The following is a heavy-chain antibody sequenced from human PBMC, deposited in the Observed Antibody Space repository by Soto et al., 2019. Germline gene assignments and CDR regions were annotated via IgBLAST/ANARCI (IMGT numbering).Heavy chain of an antibody. Sequence: SETLSLTCAVYGGSFSGYYWSWIRQPPGKGLEWIGEINHSGSTNYNPSLKSRVTISVDTSKNQFSLELSSVAAADTAVYYCAREKRYDILTGYYGQYYYYYMDVWGKGTTVTVSS. CDR2: INHSGST. J-gene: IGHJ6*03. CDR1: GGSFSGYY. V-gene: IGHV4-34*01. CDR3: AREKRYDILTGYYGQYYYYYMDV. D-gene: IGHD3-9*01.